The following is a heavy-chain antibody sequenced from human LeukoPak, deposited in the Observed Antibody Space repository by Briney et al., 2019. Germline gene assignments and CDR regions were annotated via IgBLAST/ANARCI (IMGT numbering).Heavy chain of an antibody. CDR1: GFTFSDSY. Sequence: PGGSLRLSCAASGFTFSDSYMTWVRQAPGKGVEWVAYISGSGHDINYSESAKGRFTISRDNAKNSLYLQMSSLRVEDTAVYYCARGYYYDSSGYSGSSPADYWGQGTLVTVSS. J-gene: IGHJ4*02. D-gene: IGHD3-22*01. CDR2: ISGSGHDI. CDR3: ARGYYYDSSGYSGSSPADY. V-gene: IGHV3-11*04.